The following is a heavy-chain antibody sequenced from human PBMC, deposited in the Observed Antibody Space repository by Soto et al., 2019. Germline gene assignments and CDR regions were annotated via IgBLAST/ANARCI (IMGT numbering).Heavy chain of an antibody. J-gene: IGHJ4*02. V-gene: IGHV1-18*04. CDR2: ISVYNGNT. CDR3: ARGDYGGNSDFLSN. CDR1: GYTFTNYG. D-gene: IGHD4-17*01. Sequence: QVQLVQSGAEVKKPGASVKVSCKASGYTFTNYGISWVRQAPGQGLEWMGWISVYNGNTNYAQKFQGRVTMTTDTSTSTAEMELRSLRSDDTAVYYCARGDYGGNSDFLSNWGQGTLVTVSS.